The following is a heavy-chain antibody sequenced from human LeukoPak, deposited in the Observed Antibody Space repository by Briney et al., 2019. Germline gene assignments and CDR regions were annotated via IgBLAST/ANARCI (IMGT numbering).Heavy chain of an antibody. CDR3: ARGGSNYYDSSGYYYFAY. D-gene: IGHD3-22*01. Sequence: ASVKVSCKASGYTFTGYYMHWVRQAPGQGLEWMGWINPNSGDTNYAQKFQGRVTMTRDTSISTAYMELSRLTSDDTAMYYCARGGSNYYDSSGYYYFAYWGQGTLVTVSS. V-gene: IGHV1-2*02. J-gene: IGHJ4*02. CDR1: GYTFTGYY. CDR2: INPNSGDT.